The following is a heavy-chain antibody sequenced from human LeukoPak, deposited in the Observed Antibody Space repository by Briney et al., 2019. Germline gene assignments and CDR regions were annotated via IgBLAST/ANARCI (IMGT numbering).Heavy chain of an antibody. CDR1: GGSISSYY. CDR3: ARTIRTITNFGVVIIDGFDI. V-gene: IGHV4-30-4*08. CDR2: IYYSGST. J-gene: IGHJ3*02. Sequence: SETLSLTCTVSGGSISSYYWSWIRQPPGKGLEWIGDIYYSGSTYYNPSLKSRLTMSVDMSKNQFSLRLSSVTAADTAVYYCARTIRTITNFGVVIIDGFDIWGQGTMVTVSS. D-gene: IGHD3-3*01.